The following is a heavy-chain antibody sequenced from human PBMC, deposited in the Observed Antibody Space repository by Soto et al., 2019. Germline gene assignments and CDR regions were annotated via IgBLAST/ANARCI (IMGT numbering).Heavy chain of an antibody. CDR1: GASISSYY. CDR2: IYYSGST. V-gene: IGHV4-59*01. Sequence: SETLSLTCTVCGASISSYYWSWTRQPPGKGLEWIGYIYYSGSTNYNPSLKSRVTISVDTSKNQFSLKLSSVTVADTDVYYCARGYSGYDFHWGQGTLVTVSS. CDR3: ARGYSGYDFH. J-gene: IGHJ4*02. D-gene: IGHD5-12*01.